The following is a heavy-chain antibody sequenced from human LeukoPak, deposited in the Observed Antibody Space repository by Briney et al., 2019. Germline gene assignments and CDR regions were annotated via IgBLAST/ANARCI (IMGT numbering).Heavy chain of an antibody. CDR2: FDPEDGET. Sequence: ASVRVSCKVSGYTLTELSMHWVRQAPGKGLEWMGGFDPEDGETIYAQKFQGRVTITEDTSTDTAYMELSSLRSEDTAVYYCARYGSGTGGFDPWGQGTLVTVSS. CDR3: ARYGSGTGGFDP. J-gene: IGHJ5*02. D-gene: IGHD3-10*01. CDR1: GYTLTELS. V-gene: IGHV1-24*01.